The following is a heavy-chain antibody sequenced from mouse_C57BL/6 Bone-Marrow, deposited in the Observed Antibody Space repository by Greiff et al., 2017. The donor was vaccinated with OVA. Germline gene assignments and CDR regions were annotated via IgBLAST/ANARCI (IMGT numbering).Heavy chain of an antibody. D-gene: IGHD1-1*01. CDR1: GFTFNTYA. Sequence: GGGLVQPKGSLKLSCAASGFTFNTYAMHWVRQAPGKGLEWVARIRSKSSNYATYYADSVKDRFTISRDDSQSMLYLQMNNLKTEDTAMYYCVREGSGSSYVYFDVWGTGTTVTVSS. CDR3: VREGSGSSYVYFDV. J-gene: IGHJ1*03. CDR2: IRSKSSNYAT. V-gene: IGHV10-3*01.